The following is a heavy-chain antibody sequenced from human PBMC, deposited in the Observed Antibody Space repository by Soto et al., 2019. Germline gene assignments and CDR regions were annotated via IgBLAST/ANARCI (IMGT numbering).Heavy chain of an antibody. CDR1: GGSISSGDYY. CDR2: IYYSGST. V-gene: IGHV4-30-4*01. Sequence: SETLSLTCTVSGGSISSGDYYWSWIRQPPGKGLEWIGYIYYSGSTYYNPSPKSRVTISVDTSKNQFSLKLSSVTAADTAVYYCASMYYYDSSGYSDYWGQGTLVTVS. J-gene: IGHJ4*02. CDR3: ASMYYYDSSGYSDY. D-gene: IGHD3-22*01.